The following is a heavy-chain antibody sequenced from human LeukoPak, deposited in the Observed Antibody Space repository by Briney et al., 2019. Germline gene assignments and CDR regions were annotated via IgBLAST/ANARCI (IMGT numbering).Heavy chain of an antibody. CDR1: GGSISSGGYY. CDR2: IYYSGST. V-gene: IGHV4-31*03. CDR3: ARGPGWVYDSSGYHDY. D-gene: IGHD3-22*01. J-gene: IGHJ4*02. Sequence: PSQTLSLTCTVSGGSISSGGYYWSWIRQHPGKGLEWIGYIYYSGSTYYNPPLKSRVTISVDTSKNQFSLKLSSVTAADTAVYYCARGPGWVYDSSGYHDYWGQGTLVTVSS.